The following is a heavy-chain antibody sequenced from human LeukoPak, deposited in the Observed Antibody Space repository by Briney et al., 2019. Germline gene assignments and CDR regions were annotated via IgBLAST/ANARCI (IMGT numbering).Heavy chain of an antibody. V-gene: IGHV3-21*01. D-gene: IGHD3-22*01. CDR1: GFTFSSYS. CDR3: ARIVVRRAFDI. Sequence: GGSLRLSCAASGFTFSSYSMNWVRQAPGKGLEWVSSISSSSSYIYYADSVKGRFTISRDNAKSSLYLQMNSLRAEDTAVYYCARIVVRRAFDIWGQGTMVTVS. J-gene: IGHJ3*02. CDR2: ISSSSSYI.